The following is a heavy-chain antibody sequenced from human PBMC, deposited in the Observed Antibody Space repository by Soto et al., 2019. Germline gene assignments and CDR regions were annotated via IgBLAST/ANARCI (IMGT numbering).Heavy chain of an antibody. J-gene: IGHJ4*02. D-gene: IGHD3-9*01. CDR1: GFTFDTNG. CDR3: AKVRRDFAWLSELDYFHY. V-gene: IGHV3-23*01. CDR2: ISAGGTTT. Sequence: EVQLLDSGGGLVQPGGSLRLSCAASGFTFDTNGMTWVRQVPGKGLVWVSAISAGGTTTYYADPVKGRFTISRDNSKNRLYLQMNSLRAEDTAGYYFAKVRRDFAWLSELDYFHYWGQGTPVTVSS.